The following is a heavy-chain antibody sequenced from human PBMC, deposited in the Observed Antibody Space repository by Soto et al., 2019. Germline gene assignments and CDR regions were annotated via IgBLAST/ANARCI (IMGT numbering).Heavy chain of an antibody. CDR1: GYTFTGYY. J-gene: IGHJ6*02. CDR2: INPNSGGT. Sequence: ASVKVSCKASGYTFTGYYMHWVRQAPGQGLEWMGWINPNSGGTNYAQKFQGWVTMTRDTSISTAYMELSRLRSDDTAVYYCARGPFIVGATRSSLTTMDVWGQGTTVTVSS. D-gene: IGHD1-26*01. V-gene: IGHV1-2*04. CDR3: ARGPFIVGATRSSLTTMDV.